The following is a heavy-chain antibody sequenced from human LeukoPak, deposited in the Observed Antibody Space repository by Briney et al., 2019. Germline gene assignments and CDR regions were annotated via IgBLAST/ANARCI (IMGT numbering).Heavy chain of an antibody. CDR3: ARGDSSGYYYTTLPYYFDY. D-gene: IGHD3-22*01. CDR2: ISSSGSTI. J-gene: IGHJ4*02. Sequence: PGGSLRLSCAASGFTFSDYYMSWIRQAPGKGLEWVSYISSSGSTIYYADSVKGRFTISRDNAKNSLYLQMNSLRAEDTAVYHCARGDSSGYYYTTLPYYFDYWGQGTLVTVSS. CDR1: GFTFSDYY. V-gene: IGHV3-11*01.